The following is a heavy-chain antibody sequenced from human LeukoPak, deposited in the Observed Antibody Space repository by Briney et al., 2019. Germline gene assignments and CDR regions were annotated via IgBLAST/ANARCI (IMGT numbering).Heavy chain of an antibody. V-gene: IGHV4-34*01. CDR1: GGSFSGYY. D-gene: IGHD5-24*01. CDR2: INHSGST. CDR3: ARLMATIHSPFDY. J-gene: IGHJ4*02. Sequence: SSETLTPTCAVYGGSFSGYYWSWIRQPPGKGLEWIGEINHSGSTNYNPSLKSRVTISVDTSKNQFSLKLSSVTAADTAVYYCARLMATIHSPFDYWGQGPLVSVSS.